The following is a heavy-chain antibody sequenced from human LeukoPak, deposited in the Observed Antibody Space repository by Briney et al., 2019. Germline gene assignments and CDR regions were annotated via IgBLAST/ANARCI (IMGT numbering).Heavy chain of an antibody. CDR2: CDPEDGER. V-gene: IGHV1-24*01. J-gene: IGHJ5*02. D-gene: IGHD3-16*01. CDR1: GYTLNEVS. Sequence: GASVKVSCKVAGYTLNEVSVHWVRQAPGKGLEWMGGCDPEDGERIYAQKFQGRVTMTEDTSTDTAYMELSSLTSEDTAMYYCATENFGLGSPFDPWGQGPLVTVSS. CDR3: ATENFGLGSPFDP.